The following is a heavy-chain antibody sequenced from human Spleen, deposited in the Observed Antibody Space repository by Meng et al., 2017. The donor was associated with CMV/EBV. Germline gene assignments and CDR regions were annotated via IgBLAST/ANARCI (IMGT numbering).Heavy chain of an antibody. Sequence: GGSLRLSCAASGFSFSDHIMNWVRQAPGKGLEWVSSFSSSSTYISYGDSVRGRFTVSRDNAKNSLYLQIDGLRAEDTAVYYCARDRGYSYGYAFDYWGQGTLVTVSS. J-gene: IGHJ4*02. CDR2: FSSSSTYI. CDR3: ARDRGYSYGYAFDY. V-gene: IGHV3-21*01. CDR1: GFSFSDHI. D-gene: IGHD5-18*01.